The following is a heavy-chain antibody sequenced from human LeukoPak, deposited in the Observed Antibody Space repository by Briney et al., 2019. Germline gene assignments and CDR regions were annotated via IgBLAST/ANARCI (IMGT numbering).Heavy chain of an antibody. V-gene: IGHV3-7*02. Sequence: GGSLRLSCAASGFTFSSYCMSWVRQAPGTGLEWVATIKQDESEKYYADSVKGRFTISRDNAKNSLFLQMNNLRAEDTAVYYCARVSTGSEYFDYWGQGTLVTVSS. D-gene: IGHD5/OR15-5a*01. J-gene: IGHJ4*02. CDR2: IKQDESEK. CDR1: GFTFSSYC. CDR3: ARVSTGSEYFDY.